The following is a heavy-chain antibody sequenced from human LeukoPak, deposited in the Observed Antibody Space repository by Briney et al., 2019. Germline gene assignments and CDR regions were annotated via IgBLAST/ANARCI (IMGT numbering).Heavy chain of an antibody. CDR1: GFTFSSFA. CDR2: ISTAYDIT. V-gene: IGHV3-23*01. D-gene: IGHD3-16*01. J-gene: IGHJ3*02. Sequence: LAGGSLRLSCAASGFTFSSFAMSWVRQAPGTGMDWVSSISTAYDITYYADFVKGRFTISRDNSKNTLYLQMNSLRAEDTAIYFCVKEKMPFGSSVMKRSGGAFDIWGQGTRVTVS. CDR3: VKEKMPFGSSVMKRSGGAFDI.